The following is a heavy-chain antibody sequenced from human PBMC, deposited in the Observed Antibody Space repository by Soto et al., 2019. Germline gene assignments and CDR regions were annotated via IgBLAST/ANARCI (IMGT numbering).Heavy chain of an antibody. CDR1: GGSINSGGYY. CDR3: ARCSDAFGFDT. Sequence: QVQLQESGPGLVKPSETLSLTCNVSGGSINSGGYYWGWIRQHPGKGLEWIGYIHYRGRTSYNPSLKNRGSISLDTSGHHFSLKLASVTVADTAVYYCARCSDAFGFDTWGHGILVTVSS. V-gene: IGHV4-31*03. D-gene: IGHD2-15*01. CDR2: IHYRGRT. J-gene: IGHJ4*01.